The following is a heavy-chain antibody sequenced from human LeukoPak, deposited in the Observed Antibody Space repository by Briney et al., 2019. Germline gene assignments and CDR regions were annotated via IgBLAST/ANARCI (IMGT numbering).Heavy chain of an antibody. V-gene: IGHV3-30-3*01. CDR3: ARGGSSGYYSVY. J-gene: IGHJ4*02. CDR1: GFTFSSYA. Sequence: GGSLRLSCTASGFTFSSYAMHWVRQAPGKGLEWVAVISYDGSNKYYADSVKGLFTISRDNSKNTLYLQMNSLRAEDTAVYYCARGGSSGYYSVYWGQGTLVTVSS. D-gene: IGHD3-22*01. CDR2: ISYDGSNK.